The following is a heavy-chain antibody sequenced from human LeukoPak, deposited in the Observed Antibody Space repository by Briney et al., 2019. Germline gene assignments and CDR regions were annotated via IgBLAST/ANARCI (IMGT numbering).Heavy chain of an antibody. Sequence: SETLSLTCTVSGGSISSYYWSWIRQPPGKGLEWIGYIYYSGSTNYNPSLKSRVTISVDTSKNQFSLKLSSVTAADTAVYYCARTHRVWELRRFDYWGQGTLVTVSS. V-gene: IGHV4-59*01. CDR3: ARTHRVWELRRFDY. J-gene: IGHJ4*02. CDR1: GGSISSYY. D-gene: IGHD1-26*01. CDR2: IYYSGST.